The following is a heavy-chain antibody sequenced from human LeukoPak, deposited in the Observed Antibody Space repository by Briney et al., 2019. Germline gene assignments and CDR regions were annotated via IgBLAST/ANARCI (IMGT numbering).Heavy chain of an antibody. Sequence: SETLSLTCTVSGGSISGFYWSWIRQSAVKGLEWIGRIYTTGSTNYNPSLKSRVTMSLDTSKNQFSLKLSSVTAADTAVYYCARLPGGDSSSVVAFDIWGQGTMVTVSS. CDR1: GGSISGFY. V-gene: IGHV4-4*07. D-gene: IGHD2-21*02. CDR2: IYTTGST. CDR3: ARLPGGDSSSVVAFDI. J-gene: IGHJ3*02.